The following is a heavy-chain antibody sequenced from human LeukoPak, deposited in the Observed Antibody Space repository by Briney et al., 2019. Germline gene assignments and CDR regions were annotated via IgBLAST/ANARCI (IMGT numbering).Heavy chain of an antibody. V-gene: IGHV1-18*01. Sequence: ASVKVSCKASGYTFTSYGISWVRQAPGQGLEWMGWISAYNGNTNYAQKLQGRVTMTTDTSTSTAYMELSSLRSEDTAVYYCVRSTTVVTPGVVGYWGQGTLVTVSS. CDR2: ISAYNGNT. D-gene: IGHD4-23*01. J-gene: IGHJ4*02. CDR3: VRSTTVVTPGVVGY. CDR1: GYTFTSYG.